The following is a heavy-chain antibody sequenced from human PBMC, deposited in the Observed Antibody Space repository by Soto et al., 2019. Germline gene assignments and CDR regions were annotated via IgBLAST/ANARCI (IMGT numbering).Heavy chain of an antibody. CDR1: GFTLSSYA. D-gene: IGHD2-15*01. V-gene: IGHV3-30-3*01. CDR2: ISYDGSNK. Sequence: GGSLRLSCAASGFTLSSYAMHWVRQAPGKGLEWVAVISYDGSNKYYTDSVKGRFTIARDNSKNTLYLQMNSLRSEDTAVYYCAGDSSSYCSGGNCYPAIGGFDPWGQGTLVTVSS. J-gene: IGHJ5*02. CDR3: AGDSSSYCSGGNCYPAIGGFDP.